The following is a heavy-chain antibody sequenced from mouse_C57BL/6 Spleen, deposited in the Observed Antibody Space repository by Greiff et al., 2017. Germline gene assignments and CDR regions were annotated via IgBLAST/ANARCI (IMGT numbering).Heavy chain of an antibody. Sequence: EVNVVESGGGLVQPKGSLKLSCAASGFTFNTYAMHWVRQAPGKGLEWVARIRSKSSNYATYYADSVKDRFTISRDDSQSMLYLQMNNLKTEDTAMYYCVRDERVYYGYDGYFDVWGTGTTVTVSS. CDR1: GFTFNTYA. D-gene: IGHD2-2*01. V-gene: IGHV10-3*01. CDR2: IRSKSSNYAT. J-gene: IGHJ1*03. CDR3: VRDERVYYGYDGYFDV.